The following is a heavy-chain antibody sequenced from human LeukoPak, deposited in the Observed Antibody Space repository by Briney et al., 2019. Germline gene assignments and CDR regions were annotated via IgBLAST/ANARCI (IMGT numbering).Heavy chain of an antibody. CDR3: AKDFKFGELLWFDAFDI. Sequence: PGGSLRLSCAASGFTFSSYAMSWVRQAPGKGLEWVSAISGSGGSTYYADSVKGRFTISRDNSKNTLYLQMNSLRAEDTAVYYCAKDFKFGELLWFDAFDIWGQGTMVTVSS. CDR2: ISGSGGST. CDR1: GFTFSSYA. V-gene: IGHV3-23*01. D-gene: IGHD3-10*01. J-gene: IGHJ3*02.